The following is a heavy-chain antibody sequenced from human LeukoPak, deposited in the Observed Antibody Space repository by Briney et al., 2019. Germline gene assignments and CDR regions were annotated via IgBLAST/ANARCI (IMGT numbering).Heavy chain of an antibody. V-gene: IGHV3-30*18. CDR1: GFTFSNYG. D-gene: IGHD2-15*01. Sequence: GGSLRLSCAASGFTFSNYGMHWVRQAPGKGLEWVAVISYDESDKYYADSVKGRFTISRDNSKNTLYLQMNSLRPEDTAVYYCAEGVVAATNAAYYGTDVWGQGTTVTVSS. CDR2: ISYDESDK. CDR3: AEGVVAATNAAYYGTDV. J-gene: IGHJ6*02.